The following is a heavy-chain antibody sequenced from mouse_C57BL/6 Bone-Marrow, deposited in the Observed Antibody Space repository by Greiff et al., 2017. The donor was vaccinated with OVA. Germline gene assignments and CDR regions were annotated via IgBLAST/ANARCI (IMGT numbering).Heavy chain of an antibody. CDR1: GFTFSDYG. V-gene: IGHV5-17*01. Sequence: EVKLEESGGGLVKPGGSLKLSCAASGFTFSDYGMHWVRQAPEKGLEWVAYISSGSSTIYYADTVKGRFTISRDNAKNTLFLQMTSLRSEDTAMYYCSRPGYDGYWYFDVWGTGTTVTASS. D-gene: IGHD2-2*01. J-gene: IGHJ1*03. CDR3: SRPGYDGYWYFDV. CDR2: ISSGSSTI.